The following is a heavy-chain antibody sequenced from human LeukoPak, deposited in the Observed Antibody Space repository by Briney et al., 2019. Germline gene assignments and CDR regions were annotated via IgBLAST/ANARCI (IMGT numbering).Heavy chain of an antibody. CDR2: INPIRGIA. D-gene: IGHD3-22*01. J-gene: IGHJ4*02. Sequence: SVKVSCKASGCTFSSYAISWVRQAPGQGLEWMGRINPIRGIANYAQKFQGRVTITTDKSTSTAYMELSSLRSEDTAVYSFARDSTTYYYDSSGYCLDYWGQGTLVTVS. CDR1: GCTFSSYA. CDR3: ARDSTTYYYDSSGYCLDY. V-gene: IGHV1-69*04.